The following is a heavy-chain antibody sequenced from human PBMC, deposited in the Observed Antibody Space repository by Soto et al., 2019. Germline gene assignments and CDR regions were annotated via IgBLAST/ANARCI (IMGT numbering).Heavy chain of an antibody. CDR2: TYYTADT. V-gene: IGHV4-59*01. CDR3: AGSKNRGESIDY. J-gene: IGHJ4*02. Sequence: SETLSLTCSVSGVSIRIYFWSWMRQPPGKGLEWIGYTYYTADTKYSPSFESRATISADPSKKQFSLSLSPVSAADTALYFCAGSKNRGESIDYWGQGALVTVSS. CDR1: GVSIRIYF. D-gene: IGHD3-10*01.